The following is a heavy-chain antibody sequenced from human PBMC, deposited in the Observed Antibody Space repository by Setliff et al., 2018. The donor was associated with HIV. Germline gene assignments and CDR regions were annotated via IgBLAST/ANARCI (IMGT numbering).Heavy chain of an antibody. CDR2: INPNSGGT. CDR1: GYTFTGYY. J-gene: IGHJ6*03. Sequence: ASVKVSCKASGYTFTGYYMHWVRQAPGQGLEWMGRINPNSGGTNYAQKFQGRVTMTRDTSISTAYMELSRLRSDDTAVYYCARDRSYCSSTSCFNYYYYYYMDVWG. CDR3: ARDRSYCSSTSCFNYYYYYYMDV. V-gene: IGHV1-2*06. D-gene: IGHD2-2*01.